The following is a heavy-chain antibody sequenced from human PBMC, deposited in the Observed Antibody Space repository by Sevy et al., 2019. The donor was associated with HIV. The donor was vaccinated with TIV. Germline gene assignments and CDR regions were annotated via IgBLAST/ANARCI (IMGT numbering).Heavy chain of an antibody. V-gene: IGHV6-1*01. D-gene: IGHD3-3*01. CDR3: ARAITIFGLTIMLDP. J-gene: IGHJ5*02. Sequence: SQTLSLTCTISGDSVSSSSVAWNWIRQSPSRGLEWLGRTYYRSKWYNDYALSVKNRIIIIPDTSKNQLSLQLNSVTPEDTAVYYCARAITIFGLTIMLDPWGLGTLVTVSS. CDR2: TYYRSKWYN. CDR1: GDSVSSSSVA.